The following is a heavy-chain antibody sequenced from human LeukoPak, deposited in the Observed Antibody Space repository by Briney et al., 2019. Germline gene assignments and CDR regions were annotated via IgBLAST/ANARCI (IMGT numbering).Heavy chain of an antibody. Sequence: SQTLSLTCAISGDSVSSRSAAWNWTRQSPSRGLEWLGRTYYRSKWYNDYAVSVKSRITINPDTSKNQFSLQLNSVTPEDTAVYYCARSTGWLNGHWGQGTLVTVSS. J-gene: IGHJ4*02. V-gene: IGHV6-1*01. D-gene: IGHD2-8*02. CDR3: ARSTGWLNGH. CDR1: GDSVSSRSAA. CDR2: TYYRSKWYN.